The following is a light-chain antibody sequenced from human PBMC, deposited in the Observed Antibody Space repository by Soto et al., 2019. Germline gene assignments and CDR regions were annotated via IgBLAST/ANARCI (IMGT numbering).Light chain of an antibody. CDR2: GAS. CDR3: QQYGSSRRT. Sequence: EIVLTQSPGTLSLSPGERATLSCRASQSVSSSYLAWYQQKPGQAPRLLIYGASSRATGIPDRFSGSGSGTDFTLTISRLEPEEFAVYYCQQYGSSRRTFGQGTKLEIK. J-gene: IGKJ1*01. CDR1: QSVSSSY. V-gene: IGKV3-20*01.